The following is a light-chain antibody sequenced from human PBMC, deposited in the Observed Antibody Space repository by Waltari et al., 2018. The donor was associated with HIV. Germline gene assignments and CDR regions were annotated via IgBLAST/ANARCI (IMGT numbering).Light chain of an antibody. V-gene: IGLV2-11*01. CDR1: ITDIGLGNF. J-gene: IGLJ1*01. CDR2: EVN. CDR3: CSYAGRALAV. Sequence: QSALSQPHSVSGSPGQSVTIPCTGAITDIGLGNFFSWYQQVPGKAPKLLIFEVNKRALGVPDRFSGSRSENTASLTISGLQADDEADYHCCSYAGRALAVFGTGTKVSV.